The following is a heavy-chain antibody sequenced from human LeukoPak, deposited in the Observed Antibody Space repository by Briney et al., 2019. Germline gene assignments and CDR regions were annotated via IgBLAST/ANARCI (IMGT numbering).Heavy chain of an antibody. CDR2: IKQDATAK. CDR3: ARLVWGADRYFDL. J-gene: IGHJ4*02. Sequence: GGSLRLSCAASGFTFSGWMSWLRQAPGKGLEWVANIKQDATAKYYVDSVKGRFTISRDNAKNSLYLDMNSLRAEDTAVYYCARLVWGADRYFDLWGQGTLVTVSS. V-gene: IGHV3-7*01. D-gene: IGHD3-16*01. CDR1: GFTFSGW.